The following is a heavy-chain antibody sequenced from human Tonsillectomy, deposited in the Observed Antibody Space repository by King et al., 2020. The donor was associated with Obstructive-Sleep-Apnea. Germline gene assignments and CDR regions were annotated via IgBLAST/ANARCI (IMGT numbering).Heavy chain of an antibody. V-gene: IGHV1-69*01. J-gene: IGHJ4*02. D-gene: IGHD6-19*01. CDR1: GGTFINYS. CDR3: AGGLRGGSGWYYFDV. CDR2: IIPKFGTP. Sequence: VQLVESGAEVKKPGSSVKVSCRASGGTFINYSITWLRKAPGQGPERVGAIIPKFGTPNYAQKFQGRVTITADESRNTAYTELTSLRFDDTAVYYCAGGLRGGSGWYYFDVWGQGTLVTVSS.